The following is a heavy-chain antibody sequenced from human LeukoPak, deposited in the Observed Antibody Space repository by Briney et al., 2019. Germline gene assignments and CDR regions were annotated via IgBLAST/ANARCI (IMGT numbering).Heavy chain of an antibody. Sequence: ASVKVSCKASGGTFSFGSASVTWVRQASGQRLEWLGGIIPLLDSPHYAPNFKGRLTITADRFSGVAYMDLSSLRADDTAVYYCARAFIVTTNGDNVYYYMDLWGTGTTVTVSS. CDR1: GGTFSFGSAS. D-gene: IGHD5-24*01. V-gene: IGHV1-69*08. CDR3: ARAFIVTTNGDNVYYYMDL. CDR2: IIPLLDSP. J-gene: IGHJ6*03.